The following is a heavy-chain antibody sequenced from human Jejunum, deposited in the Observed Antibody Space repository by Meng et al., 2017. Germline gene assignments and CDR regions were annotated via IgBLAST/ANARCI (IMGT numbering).Heavy chain of an antibody. J-gene: IGHJ4*02. V-gene: IGHV4-38-2*02. Sequence: SETLSLTCTVSGYSISSGYYWGWIRQPPGKGLEWIGSMYHSGNTYYNPSLKSRITISVDTSKNQFSLTVTSVTAADTAVYYCARMALCSSASCYDRRSYFFDYWGQGTLVTVSS. CDR2: MYHSGNT. CDR1: GYSISSGYY. CDR3: ARMALCSSASCYDRRSYFFDY. D-gene: IGHD2-2*01.